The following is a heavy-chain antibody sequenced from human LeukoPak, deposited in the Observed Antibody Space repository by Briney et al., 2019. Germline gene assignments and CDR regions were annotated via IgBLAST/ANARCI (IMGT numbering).Heavy chain of an antibody. J-gene: IGHJ4*02. CDR2: ISYDGSNK. V-gene: IGHV3-30-3*01. D-gene: IGHD2-15*01. CDR1: GFTFSSYA. Sequence: GGSLRLSCAASGFTFSSYAMHWVRQAPGKGPEWVAVISYDGSNKYYADSVKGRFTISADKSINTAYLQWSSLKASDTAMYYCASFSDGKDTDFDHWGQGTLVTVSS. CDR3: ASFSDGKDTDFDH.